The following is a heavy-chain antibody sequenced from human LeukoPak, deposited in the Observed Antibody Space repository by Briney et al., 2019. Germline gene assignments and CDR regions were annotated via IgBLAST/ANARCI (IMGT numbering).Heavy chain of an antibody. CDR1: GFTFSSYA. V-gene: IGHV3-30-3*01. CDR2: ISYDGRNK. Sequence: GRSLRLSCAASGFTFSSYAMHWVRQAPGKGLEWVAVISYDGRNKYYADSVKGRFTISRDKSKNTLYLQMNGLRAEDTAVYYCARTYSNYDAFDIWGQGTMVTVSS. J-gene: IGHJ3*02. CDR3: ARTYSNYDAFDI. D-gene: IGHD4-11*01.